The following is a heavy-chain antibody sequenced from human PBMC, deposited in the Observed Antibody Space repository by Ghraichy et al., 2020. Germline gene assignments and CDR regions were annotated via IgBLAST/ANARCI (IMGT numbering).Heavy chain of an antibody. D-gene: IGHD3-10*01. J-gene: IGHJ4*02. Sequence: GSLNISCAPSGFTFSNYWMSWVRQAPGKGLEWVGHIKEDGSVKNYVDSVKGRISISRDNAKNSVDLRMNSLTADDTAVYYCARAGTMAPETLDYWGQGTLVTVSS. CDR1: GFTFSNYW. V-gene: IGHV3-7*01. CDR3: ARAGTMAPETLDY. CDR2: IKEDGSVK.